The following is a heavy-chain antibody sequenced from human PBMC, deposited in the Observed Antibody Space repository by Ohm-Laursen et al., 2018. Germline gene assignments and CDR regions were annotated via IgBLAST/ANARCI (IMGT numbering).Heavy chain of an antibody. CDR3: AKDVRGRSSWFQNSYGMDV. CDR1: GFSFSNYA. V-gene: IGHV3-23*01. D-gene: IGHD3-10*02. Sequence: SLRLSCTASGFSFSNYAMSWVRQAPGKGLEWVSSIRGSGGATYYVGSVKGRFTISRGNSKNTLYLQMNSLRAEDTALYYCAKDVRGRSSWFQNSYGMDVWGQGTTVTVSS. CDR2: IRGSGGAT. J-gene: IGHJ6*02.